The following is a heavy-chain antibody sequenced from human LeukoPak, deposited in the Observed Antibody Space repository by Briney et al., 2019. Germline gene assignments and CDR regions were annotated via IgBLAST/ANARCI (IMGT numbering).Heavy chain of an antibody. V-gene: IGHV3-53*01. CDR1: GFSVSSNY. D-gene: IGHD4/OR15-4a*01. CDR3: ARTVVITSTADYFDH. CDR2: LYSGGSA. J-gene: IGHJ4*02. Sequence: GGSLRLSCAASGFSVSSNYMSWVRQAPGEGLEWVSVLYSGGSAYYADSVKGRFTISRDNSKNTLYLQMNGLRVEDTAVYYCARTVVITSTADYFDHWGQGTLVTVSS.